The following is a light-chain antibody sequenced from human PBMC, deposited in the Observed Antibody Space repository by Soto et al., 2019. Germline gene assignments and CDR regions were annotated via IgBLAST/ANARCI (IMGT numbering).Light chain of an antibody. J-gene: IGKJ2*01. CDR1: QSVGSY. V-gene: IGKV3-11*01. Sequence: EIVLTQSPATLSLSPGERATLSCRASQSVGSYLAWYRQKTGQAPRLLIYNASNRATGIPARFSGSGSGTDFTLTISSLEPKDSAVYYCQQRSNWPPEYTFGQGTKLEIK. CDR3: QQRSNWPPEYT. CDR2: NAS.